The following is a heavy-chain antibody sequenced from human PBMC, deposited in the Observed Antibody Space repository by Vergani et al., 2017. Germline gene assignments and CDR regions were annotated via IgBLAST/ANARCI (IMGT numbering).Heavy chain of an antibody. CDR3: EKATTQNSVYDYLYYYHAIDV. CDR1: GFTFNHYA. CDR2: ISGSGGRT. Sequence: EVQLLESGGDLVQPGGSLRLSCAASGFTFNHYAMNWVRQAPGKGLEWVSGISGSGGRTYYAGSVKGRFTISRDSSKNTLSLQMNSLSAGETAVYCCEKATTQNSVYDYLYYYHAIDVWGQGTTVTVSS. J-gene: IGHJ6*02. D-gene: IGHD5/OR15-5a*01. V-gene: IGHV3-23*01.